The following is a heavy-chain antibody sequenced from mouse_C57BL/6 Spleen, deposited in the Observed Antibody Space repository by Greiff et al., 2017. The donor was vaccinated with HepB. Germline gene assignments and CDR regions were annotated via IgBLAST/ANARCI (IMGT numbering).Heavy chain of an antibody. D-gene: IGHD1-1*01. CDR2: ISSGGSYT. Sequence: EVKLQESGGDLVKPGGSLKLSCAASGFTFSSYGMSWVRQTPDKRLEWVATISSGGSYTYYPDSVKGRFTISRDNAKNTLYLQMSSLKSEATAMYYCARNGSSYFDYWGQGTTLTVSS. V-gene: IGHV5-6*01. J-gene: IGHJ2*01. CDR3: ARNGSSYFDY. CDR1: GFTFSSYG.